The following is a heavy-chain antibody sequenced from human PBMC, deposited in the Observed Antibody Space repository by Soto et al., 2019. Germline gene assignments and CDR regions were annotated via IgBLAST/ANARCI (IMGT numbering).Heavy chain of an antibody. Sequence: ESLKISCKGSGYSFTIYWIGWVRQMRGKGLEWMGIIYPGDSDNRYSPSFQGEVTISADKSISTAYLQWSSLKAADTAMYYCARLQQWAPGVDYWGQGTLVTVSS. V-gene: IGHV5-51*01. CDR2: IYPGDSDN. D-gene: IGHD6-19*01. J-gene: IGHJ4*02. CDR1: GYSFTIYW. CDR3: ARLQQWAPGVDY.